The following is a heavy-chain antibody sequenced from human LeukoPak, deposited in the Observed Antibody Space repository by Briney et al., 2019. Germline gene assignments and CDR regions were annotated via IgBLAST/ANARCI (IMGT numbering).Heavy chain of an antibody. CDR2: IYHSGST. Sequence: PSETLSLTCAVSGYSISSGYYWGWIRQPPGKGLEWIGSIYHSGSTYYNPSLKSRVTISVDTSKNQFSLKLSSVTAADTAVYYCARDLVHWGQGTLVTVSS. V-gene: IGHV4-38-2*02. CDR1: GYSISSGYY. J-gene: IGHJ4*02. CDR3: ARDLVH.